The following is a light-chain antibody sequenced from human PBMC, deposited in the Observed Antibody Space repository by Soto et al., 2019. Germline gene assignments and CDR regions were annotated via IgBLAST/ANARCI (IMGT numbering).Light chain of an antibody. CDR3: QQRSNWPPLT. CDR1: QSVSSSY. J-gene: IGKJ5*01. CDR2: GAS. V-gene: IGKV3D-20*02. Sequence: EIVLTQSPGTLSLSPVERATLSCRASQSVSSSYLAWYQQKPGQAPRLLIYGASNRATGVPARFSGSGSGTDFTLTISSLEPEDFAVYYCQQRSNWPPLTFGQGTRLEIK.